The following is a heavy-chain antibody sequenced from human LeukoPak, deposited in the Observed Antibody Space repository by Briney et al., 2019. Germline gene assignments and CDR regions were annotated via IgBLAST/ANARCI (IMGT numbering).Heavy chain of an antibody. J-gene: IGHJ4*02. D-gene: IGHD6-19*01. CDR3: ARYRIAVAGTAN. CDR1: GGSISGSSYY. V-gene: IGHV4-39*01. CDR2: IYYSGST. Sequence: PSETLSLTCTVSGGSISGSSYYWGWIRQPPGKGLEWIGSIYYSGSTYYNPSLKSRVTISVDTSKNQFSLKLSSVTAADTAVYYCARYRIAVAGTANWGQGTLVTVSS.